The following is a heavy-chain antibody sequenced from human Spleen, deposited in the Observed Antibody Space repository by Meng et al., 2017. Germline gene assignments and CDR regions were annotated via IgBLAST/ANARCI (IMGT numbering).Heavy chain of an antibody. D-gene: IGHD6-13*01. J-gene: IGHJ3*02. CDR2: ISPDSGDT. CDR1: GYTFPDYW. Sequence: ASVKVSCKASGYTFPDYWLHWVRRAPGQGLEWMGRISPDSGDTNYAQKVQGRVTMTTDTSTSTAYMELRSLRSDDTALYFCARDDPFSSSWFGFDIWGQGTLVTVSS. V-gene: IGHV1-18*04. CDR3: ARDDPFSSSWFGFDI.